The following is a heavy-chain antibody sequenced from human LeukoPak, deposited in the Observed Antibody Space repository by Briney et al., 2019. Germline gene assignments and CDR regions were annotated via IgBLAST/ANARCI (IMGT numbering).Heavy chain of an antibody. CDR3: ARDRIQLWPPDY. Sequence: SETLSLTCAVYGGSFSGYYWSWIRQPPGKGLEWMGEINHSGSTNYNPSLKSRVTISVDTSKNQFSLKLSSVTAADTAVYYCARDRIQLWPPDYWGQGTLVTVSS. J-gene: IGHJ4*02. V-gene: IGHV4-34*01. CDR1: GGSFSGYY. D-gene: IGHD5-18*01. CDR2: INHSGST.